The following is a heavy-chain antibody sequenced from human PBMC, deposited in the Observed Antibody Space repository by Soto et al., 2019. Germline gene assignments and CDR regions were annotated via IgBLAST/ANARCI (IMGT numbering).Heavy chain of an antibody. J-gene: IGHJ5*02. D-gene: IGHD1-7*01. CDR2: ISFSGNT. V-gene: IGHV4-39*01. CDR1: GDSISRREYY. Sequence: QVQLQESGPGLVKPSETLSLTCTVSGDSISRREYYWGWIRQPPGKGLEWIGSISFSGNTYYNPCLKSPGTISADTSKNQFSLQLTSVTAADTAVYYCARRGTAPPPDNWFGPWGQGTLVTVSS. CDR3: ARRGTAPPPDNWFGP.